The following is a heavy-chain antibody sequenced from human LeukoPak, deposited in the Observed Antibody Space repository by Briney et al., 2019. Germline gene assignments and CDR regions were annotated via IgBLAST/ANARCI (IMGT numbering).Heavy chain of an antibody. J-gene: IGHJ4*02. CDR3: ARASSVLRYFDWLPGPFDY. CDR2: ISYDGSNK. D-gene: IGHD3-9*01. CDR1: GFTFSSYG. V-gene: IGHV3-30*03. Sequence: GRSLRLSCTASGFTFSSYGMHWVRQAPGKGLEWVAVISYDGSNKDYADSVKGRFTISRDDSKNTLYLQMNSLRAEDTAVYYCARASSVLRYFDWLPGPFDYWGQGTLVTVSS.